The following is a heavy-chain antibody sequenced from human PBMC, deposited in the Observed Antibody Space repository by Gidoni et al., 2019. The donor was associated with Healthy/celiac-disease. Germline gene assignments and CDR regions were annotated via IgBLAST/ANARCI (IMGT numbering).Heavy chain of an antibody. CDR1: GLPFRSYA. D-gene: IGHD3-22*01. CDR3: ARDRYYDSSGTNDAFDI. V-gene: IGHV3-30-3*01. CDR2: ISYDGSNK. Sequence: QVQLVESGGGVVQPGRSLRLSCAASGLPFRSYAMHWVRQVPGKGLEWVAVISYDGSNKYYADSVKGRFTISRDNSKNTLYLQMNSLRAEDTAVYYCARDRYYDSSGTNDAFDIWGQGTMVTVSS. J-gene: IGHJ3*02.